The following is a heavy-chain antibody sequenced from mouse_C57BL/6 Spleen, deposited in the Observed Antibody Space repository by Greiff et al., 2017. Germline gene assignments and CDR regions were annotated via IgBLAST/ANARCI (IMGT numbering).Heavy chain of an antibody. D-gene: IGHD3-2*02. CDR3: ARWDSSGYVGSAMDY. CDR1: GYTFTSYW. J-gene: IGHJ4*01. CDR2: IDPSDSYT. Sequence: QVQLQQPGAELVMPGASVKLSCKASGYTFTSYWIHWVKQRPGQGLEWIGEIDPSDSYTNYNQKFKGKSTLTVDKSSSTAYMQLSSLTSEDSAVYYCARWDSSGYVGSAMDYWGQGTSVTVSS. V-gene: IGHV1-69*01.